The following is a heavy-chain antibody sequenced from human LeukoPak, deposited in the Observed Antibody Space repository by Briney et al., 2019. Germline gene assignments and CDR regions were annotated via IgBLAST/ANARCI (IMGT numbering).Heavy chain of an antibody. CDR1: NYSISSGYY. CDR3: AREESADPRRVL. CDR2: VYRSGST. J-gene: IGHJ4*02. Sequence: SETLSLTCTVSNYSISSGYYWGWIRQPPGKGLEWIASVYRSGSTYYKSSLKSRVRISVDTSKNQFSLHLTSVTAADTAVYYCAREESADPRRVLWGQGTPVTVSS. V-gene: IGHV4-38-2*02.